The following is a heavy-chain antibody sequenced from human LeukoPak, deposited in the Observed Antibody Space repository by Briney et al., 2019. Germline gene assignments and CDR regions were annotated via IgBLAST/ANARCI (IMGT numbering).Heavy chain of an antibody. D-gene: IGHD2-2*01. Sequence: GGSPRLSCAASGYTFSDYSMNWVRQAPGKGREWISYVGISSGNTKYADSVKGRFTISGDKAKNSLYLQMNSLRVEDTAVYYCARDTKYAFDNWGQGTLVTVSS. J-gene: IGHJ4*02. CDR3: ARDTKYAFDN. CDR1: GYTFSDYS. V-gene: IGHV3-48*01. CDR2: VGISSGNT.